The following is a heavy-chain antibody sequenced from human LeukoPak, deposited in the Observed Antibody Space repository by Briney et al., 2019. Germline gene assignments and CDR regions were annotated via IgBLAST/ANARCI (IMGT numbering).Heavy chain of an antibody. Sequence: SETLSLTCTVSGGPISSSSYYWGWIRDPPGKGLEGIGSIYYSGSTYYNPSLKSRVTISVDTSKNQFSLKLSSVTAADTAVYYCAAALDYTDDAFDIWGQGTMVTVSS. D-gene: IGHD2-15*01. V-gene: IGHV4-39*07. CDR1: GGPISSSSYY. J-gene: IGHJ3*02. CDR3: AAALDYTDDAFDI. CDR2: IYYSGST.